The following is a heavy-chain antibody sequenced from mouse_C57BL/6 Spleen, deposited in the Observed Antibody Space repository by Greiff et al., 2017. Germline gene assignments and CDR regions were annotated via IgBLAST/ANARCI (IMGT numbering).Heavy chain of an antibody. Sequence: EVMLVESGGGLVKPGGSLKLSCAASGFTFSSYAMSWVRQTPEKRLEWVATISDGGSYTYYPDHVQGRFTISRDNAKNNQYLQMSHLKSEDTAMYYCARDRGTTADYAMDYWGQGTSVTVSS. CDR3: ARDRGTTADYAMDY. CDR1: GFTFSSYA. V-gene: IGHV5-4*01. CDR2: ISDGGSYT. J-gene: IGHJ4*01. D-gene: IGHD1-2*01.